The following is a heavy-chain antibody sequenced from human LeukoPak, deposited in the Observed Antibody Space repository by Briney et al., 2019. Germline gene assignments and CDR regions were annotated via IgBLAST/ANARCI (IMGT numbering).Heavy chain of an antibody. CDR1: GGSFSGYY. CDR3: ARVRSDYVWGSYRCPEFDY. J-gene: IGHJ4*02. Sequence: SETLSLTCAVYGGSFSGYYWSWIRQPPGKGLEWIGEINHSGSTNYNPSLKSRVTISVDTSKNQFSLELSSVTAADTAVYYCARVRSDYVWGSYRCPEFDYWGQGTLVTVSS. D-gene: IGHD3-16*02. CDR2: INHSGST. V-gene: IGHV4-34*01.